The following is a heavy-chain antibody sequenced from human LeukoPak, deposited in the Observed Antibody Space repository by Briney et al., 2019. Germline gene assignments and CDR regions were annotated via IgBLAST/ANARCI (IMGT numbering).Heavy chain of an antibody. Sequence: TLSLTCTVSGGSISSGGYYWSWIRQHPGKGLEWIGYIYYSGSTYYNPSLKCRVTISVDTSKNQFSLKLSSVTAADTAVYYCARDRANYYFDYWGQGTLVTVSS. V-gene: IGHV4-31*03. D-gene: IGHD3-10*01. CDR1: GGSISSGGYY. CDR3: ARDRANYYFDY. J-gene: IGHJ4*02. CDR2: IYYSGST.